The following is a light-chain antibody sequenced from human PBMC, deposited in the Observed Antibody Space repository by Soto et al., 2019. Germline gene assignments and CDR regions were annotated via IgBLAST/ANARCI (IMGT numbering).Light chain of an antibody. Sequence: QTVLTHPASVSGCPGQSVTISCTGTHRDVGSFRYVSCYQQHQGKAVILLIFGDGNRPSGGPIRFSGSKVGDAASPTISRLRSEAEPNYHCSSFTSATTRVFGTGRKVTGL. CDR2: GDG. CDR3: SSFTSATTRV. V-gene: IGLV2-14*01. J-gene: IGLJ1*01. CDR1: HRDVGSFRY.